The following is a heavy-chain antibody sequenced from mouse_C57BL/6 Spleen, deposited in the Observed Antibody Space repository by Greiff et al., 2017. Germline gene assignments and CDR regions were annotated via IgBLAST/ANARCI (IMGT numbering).Heavy chain of an antibody. CDR2: IYPGDGDT. Sequence: VPLQQSGPELVKPGASVKISCKASGYAFSSSWMNWVKQRPGKGLEWIGRIYPGDGDTNYNGKFKGKATLTADKSSSTAYMQISSLTSEDSAVYFCARNYYSNHYAMDYWGQGTSVTVSS. CDR1: GYAFSSSW. V-gene: IGHV1-82*01. D-gene: IGHD2-5*01. J-gene: IGHJ4*01. CDR3: ARNYYSNHYAMDY.